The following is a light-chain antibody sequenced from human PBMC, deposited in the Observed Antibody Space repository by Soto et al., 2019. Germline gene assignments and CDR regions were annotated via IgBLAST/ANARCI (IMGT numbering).Light chain of an antibody. J-gene: IGLJ1*01. CDR1: SSDVGGYNS. CDR3: SSYAGSHYV. CDR2: EVS. Sequence: QSVLTQPPSASGSPGQSVTIYCTGTSSDVGGYNSVSWYQQHPGKAPKLMIYEVSKRPSGVPDRFSGSKSGNTASLTVSGLQAEDEADYYCSSYAGSHYVFGTGTKLTVL. V-gene: IGLV2-8*01.